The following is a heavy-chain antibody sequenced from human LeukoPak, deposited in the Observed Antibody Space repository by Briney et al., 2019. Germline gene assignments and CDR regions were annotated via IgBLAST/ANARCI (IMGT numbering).Heavy chain of an antibody. CDR3: ARSRSPYYYGSSGYGLVDY. CDR2: IIPIFGTA. J-gene: IGHJ4*02. CDR1: GYTFTDSF. V-gene: IGHV1-69*13. Sequence: SVKVSCEASGYTFTDSFIHWVRQAPGQGLEWMGGIIPIFGTANYAQKFQGRVTITADESTSTAYMELSSLRSEDTAVYYCARSRSPYYYGSSGYGLVDYWGQGTLVTVSS. D-gene: IGHD3-22*01.